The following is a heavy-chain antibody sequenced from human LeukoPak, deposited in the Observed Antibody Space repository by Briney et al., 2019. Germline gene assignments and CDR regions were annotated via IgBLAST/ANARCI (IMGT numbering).Heavy chain of an antibody. Sequence: SETLSLTCAVYGGSFSGYYWSWIRQPPGKGLEWIGEINHSGSTNYNPSLKSRVTISVDTSKNQFSLKLSSVTAADTAVYYCARHLITPAAFDIWGQGTMVTVSS. D-gene: IGHD3-22*01. V-gene: IGHV4-34*01. CDR3: ARHLITPAAFDI. CDR2: INHSGST. CDR1: GGSFSGYY. J-gene: IGHJ3*02.